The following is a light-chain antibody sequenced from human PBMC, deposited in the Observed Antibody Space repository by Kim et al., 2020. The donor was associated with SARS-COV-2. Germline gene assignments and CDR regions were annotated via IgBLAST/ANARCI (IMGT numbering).Light chain of an antibody. V-gene: IGKV1-9*01. CDR3: QRLNSYPLT. CDR1: QGISSY. J-gene: IGKJ4*01. CDR2: AAS. Sequence: ASGEDSVTTACRASQGISSYLAWYQQKPGHAPKLLIHAASTLQTGVPSMFSGSGSGTEFTLTISSLQPEDFATYYCQRLNSYPLTFGGGTKVDIK.